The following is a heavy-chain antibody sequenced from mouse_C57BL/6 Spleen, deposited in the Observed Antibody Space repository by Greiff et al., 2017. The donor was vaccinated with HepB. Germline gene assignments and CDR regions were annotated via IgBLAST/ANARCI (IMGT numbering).Heavy chain of an antibody. D-gene: IGHD1-1*01. CDR3: ARELIYYYEPPYFDV. CDR1: GYTFTSYW. J-gene: IGHJ1*03. Sequence: QVQLQQSGAELVMPGASVKLSCKASGYTFTSYWMHWVKQRPGQGLEWIGEIDPSDSYTNYNQKFKGKSTLTVDKSSSTAYMQLSSLTSEDSAVYYCARELIYYYEPPYFDVWGTGTTVTVSS. V-gene: IGHV1-69*01. CDR2: IDPSDSYT.